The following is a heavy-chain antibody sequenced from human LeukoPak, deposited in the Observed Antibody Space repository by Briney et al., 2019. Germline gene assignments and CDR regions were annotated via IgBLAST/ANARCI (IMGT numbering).Heavy chain of an antibody. CDR3: AKDWVATIGLFDH. CDR1: GFTFSIYA. CDR2: ISGSGGST. J-gene: IGHJ4*02. Sequence: GGSLRLSCAASGFTFSIYAMSWVRQAPGKGLEWVTAISGSGGSTYYADSVKGRFTISRDNSKNTLYLKMNSLRAEDTAVYYCAKDWVATIGLFDHWGQGTLVTVSS. D-gene: IGHD5-12*01. V-gene: IGHV3-23*01.